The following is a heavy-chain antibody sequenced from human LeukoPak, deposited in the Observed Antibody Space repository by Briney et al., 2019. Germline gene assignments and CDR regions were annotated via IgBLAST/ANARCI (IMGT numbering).Heavy chain of an antibody. D-gene: IGHD3-3*01. CDR2: ISSSSSYI. Sequence: GGSLRLSCAASGFTFSHYTMNWVRQAPGKGLEWASSISSSSSYIYYADSVKGRFTISRDNAKNSLYLRMNSLRAEDTALYYCARDSEPDFWSGYYCLDYWGQGTLVTVSS. CDR3: ARDSEPDFWSGYYCLDY. J-gene: IGHJ4*02. V-gene: IGHV3-21*01. CDR1: GFTFSHYT.